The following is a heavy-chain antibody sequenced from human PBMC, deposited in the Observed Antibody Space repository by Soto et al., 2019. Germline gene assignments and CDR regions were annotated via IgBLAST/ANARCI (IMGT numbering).Heavy chain of an antibody. Sequence: PGESLKISCKGSGYSFTSYWIGWVRQMPGKGLEWMGIIYPGDSDTRYSPSFQGQVTISADKSISTAYLQWSSLKASDTAMYYCARHSYYGSGSYYSSPPFDPWGQGTLVTVSS. CDR2: IYPGDSDT. CDR1: GYSFTSYW. J-gene: IGHJ5*02. D-gene: IGHD3-10*01. CDR3: ARHSYYGSGSYYSSPPFDP. V-gene: IGHV5-51*01.